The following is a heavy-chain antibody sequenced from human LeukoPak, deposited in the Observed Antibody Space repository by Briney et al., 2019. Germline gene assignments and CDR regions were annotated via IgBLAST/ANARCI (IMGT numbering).Heavy chain of an antibody. V-gene: IGHV3-30*02. J-gene: IGHJ6*03. Sequence: GGSLRLSCAASGFTFSSYGMHWVRQAPGKGLEWVAFIRYDGSNKYYADSVKGRFTISRDNSKNTLYLQMNSLRAEDTAVYYCPKVRLRRWYYYMDVWGKGTTVTISS. CDR1: GFTFSSYG. CDR3: PKVRLRRWYYYMDV. CDR2: IRYDGSNK. D-gene: IGHD5/OR15-5a*01.